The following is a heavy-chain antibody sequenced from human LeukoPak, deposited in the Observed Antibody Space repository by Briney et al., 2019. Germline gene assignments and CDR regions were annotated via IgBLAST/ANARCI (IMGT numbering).Heavy chain of an antibody. CDR1: GGSISSGGYY. Sequence: SQTLPLTCTVSGGSISSGGYYWSWIRQHPGKGLEWIGYIYYSGSTYYNPSLKSRVTISVDTSKNQFSLKLSSVTAADTAVYYCARDGSDYGAFDIWGQGTMVTVSS. D-gene: IGHD4-17*01. V-gene: IGHV4-31*03. CDR3: ARDGSDYGAFDI. CDR2: IYYSGST. J-gene: IGHJ3*02.